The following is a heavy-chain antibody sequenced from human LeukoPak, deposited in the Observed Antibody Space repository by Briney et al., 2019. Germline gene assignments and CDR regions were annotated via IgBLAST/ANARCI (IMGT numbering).Heavy chain of an antibody. Sequence: PGGSLRLSCAASGFTFDDYGMSWVRQAPGKGLEWVSGITWNGGSTAYADSVRGRFTISRDNAKNSLYLQMNNLRAEDAAVYYCAKTRGSGPFDYWGQGTLVTVSS. J-gene: IGHJ4*02. V-gene: IGHV3-20*04. CDR3: AKTRGSGPFDY. CDR1: GFTFDDYG. D-gene: IGHD3-10*01. CDR2: ITWNGGST.